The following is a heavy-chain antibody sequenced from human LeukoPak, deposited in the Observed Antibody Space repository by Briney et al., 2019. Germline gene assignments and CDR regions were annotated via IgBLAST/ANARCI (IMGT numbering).Heavy chain of an antibody. CDR1: GYTFTSCG. Sequence: ASVKASCKASGYTFTSCGISWVRQAPGQGLEWMGWISAYNGNTNYAQKHQGRVTMTTDTSTSTAYMELRSLRSDDTAVYYCARGHYDVLAASYKWTPDYWGQGTLVTVSS. V-gene: IGHV1-18*01. J-gene: IGHJ4*02. D-gene: IGHD3-9*01. CDR3: ARGHYDVLAASYKWTPDY. CDR2: ISAYNGNT.